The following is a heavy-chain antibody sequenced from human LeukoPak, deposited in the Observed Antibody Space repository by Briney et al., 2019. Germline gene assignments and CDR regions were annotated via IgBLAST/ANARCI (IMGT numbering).Heavy chain of an antibody. Sequence: SETLSLTCTVSGGSISSYYWSWIRQPPGKGLEWIGYIYYSGSTNYNPSLKSRVTISVDTSKNQFSLKLSSVTAADTAVYYCAGDLSGSIYFDYWGQGTLVTVSS. D-gene: IGHD5-12*01. J-gene: IGHJ4*02. CDR2: IYYSGST. CDR3: AGDLSGSIYFDY. V-gene: IGHV4-59*01. CDR1: GGSISSYY.